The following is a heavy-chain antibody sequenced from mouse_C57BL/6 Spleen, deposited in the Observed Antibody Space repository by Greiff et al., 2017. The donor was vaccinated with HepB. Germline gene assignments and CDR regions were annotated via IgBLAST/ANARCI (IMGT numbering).Heavy chain of an antibody. J-gene: IGHJ3*01. CDR1: GYTFTDYY. V-gene: IGHV1-19*01. CDR2: INPYNGGT. D-gene: IGHD2-5*01. CDR3: ARSNYSNYGTWFAY. Sequence: VQLQQSGPVLVKPGASVKMSCKASGYTFTDYYMNWVKQSHGKSLEWIGVINPYNGGTSYNQKFKGKATLTVDKSSSTAYMELNSLTSEDSAVYYCARSNYSNYGTWFAYWGQGTLVTVSA.